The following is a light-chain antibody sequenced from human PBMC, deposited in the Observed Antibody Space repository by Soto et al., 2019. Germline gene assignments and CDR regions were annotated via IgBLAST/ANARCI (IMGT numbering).Light chain of an antibody. Sequence: QSVLTQPPSASGIPGQRVTISCSGSSSNVGSYTVYWYQQLPGTAPKVLIYSGNRRPSGVPARFSGSKYGTSASLAISGLQSEDEADYYCAAWDDSLNGVVFGGGTKVTVL. CDR3: AAWDDSLNGVV. CDR1: SSNVGSYT. CDR2: SGN. J-gene: IGLJ2*01. V-gene: IGLV1-44*01.